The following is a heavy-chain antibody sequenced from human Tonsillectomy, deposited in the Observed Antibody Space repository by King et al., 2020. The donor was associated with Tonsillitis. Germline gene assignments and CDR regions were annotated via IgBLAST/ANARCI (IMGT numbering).Heavy chain of an antibody. CDR3: TRVNDCAQYCFDY. D-gene: IGHD2-21*02. CDR1: GFTFGDYA. CDR2: IRSKAYGGTT. J-gene: IGHJ4*02. V-gene: IGHV3-49*03. Sequence: VQLVESGGGLVQPGRSLRLSCTASGFTFGDYAMSWFRQAPGKGLEWVGFIRSKAYGGTTEYAASVKGRFTISRDDSKSIAYLQMNSLKTEDTAVYYCTRVNDCAQYCFDYWGQGTLVTVSS.